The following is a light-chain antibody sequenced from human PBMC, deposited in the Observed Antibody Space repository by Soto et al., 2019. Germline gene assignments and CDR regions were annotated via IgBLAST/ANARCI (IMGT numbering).Light chain of an antibody. Sequence: EIVMTQSPVTLSVSPGERATLSCRASQSVRSNLAWYQQKPGQAPRLLIYGASTRATGVPARFSGSGSGTEVTLTISSLQSEDFAVYYCQHYNNWPPWTFGQGTKVEIK. CDR1: QSVRSN. CDR2: GAS. CDR3: QHYNNWPPWT. V-gene: IGKV3-15*01. J-gene: IGKJ1*01.